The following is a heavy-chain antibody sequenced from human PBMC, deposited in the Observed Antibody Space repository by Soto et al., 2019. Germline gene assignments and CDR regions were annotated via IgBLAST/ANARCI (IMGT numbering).Heavy chain of an antibody. D-gene: IGHD5-18*01. CDR1: GGTLSSYA. CDR3: ASSVYTAMVKPPGLYYYYGMDV. CDR2: IIPIFGTA. Sequence: SVKVSCKASGGTLSSYAISWVRQAPGQGLEWMGGIIPIFGTANYAQKFQGRVTITADESTSTAYMELSSLRSEDTAVYYCASSVYTAMVKPPGLYYYYGMDVWGKGTTVTVSS. V-gene: IGHV1-69*13. J-gene: IGHJ6*04.